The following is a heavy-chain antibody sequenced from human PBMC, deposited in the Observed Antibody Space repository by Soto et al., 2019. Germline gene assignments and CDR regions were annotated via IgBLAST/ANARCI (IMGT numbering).Heavy chain of an antibody. J-gene: IGHJ4*02. V-gene: IGHV3-23*01. CDR1: GFTFDDYA. D-gene: IGHD1-1*01. Sequence: GGSLRLSCEVSGFTFDDYAMTWVRQSPGKGLEWVSSISGNGYSAYYADSVKGRFTISRDKSKNTVSLQMDSLRAEDTAVYYCAKDRKQLWSDFDYWGQGTLVTVSS. CDR2: ISGNGYSA. CDR3: AKDRKQLWSDFDY.